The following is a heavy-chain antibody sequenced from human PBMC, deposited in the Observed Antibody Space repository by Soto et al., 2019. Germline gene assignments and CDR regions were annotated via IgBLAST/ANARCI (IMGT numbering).Heavy chain of an antibody. V-gene: IGHV4-61*01. D-gene: IGHD3-3*01. CDR2: IYYSGST. J-gene: IGHJ5*02. Sequence: ELLSLTCPVAAGSVISGSYYWRWIRQPPGKGVEWIGYIYYSGSTNYNPSLKSRVTISVDTSKNQFSLKLSSVTAADTAVYYCARRLGFWSGYPKNNWFDPWGQGTLVTVSA. CDR3: ARRLGFWSGYPKNNWFDP. CDR1: AGSVISGSYY.